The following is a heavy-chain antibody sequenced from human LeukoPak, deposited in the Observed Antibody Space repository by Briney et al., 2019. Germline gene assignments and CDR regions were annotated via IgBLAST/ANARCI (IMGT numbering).Heavy chain of an antibody. J-gene: IGHJ4*02. D-gene: IGHD5-24*01. CDR3: ARHRDGYSYPIVH. CDR2: MHYSGST. Sequence: SETLSLTCTVSGGSISSYYWSWIRQSPGKGLEWIAYMHYSGSTNYNPSLKSRVTISVDTSKNQFSLKLNSVTAADTAVYYCARHRDGYSYPIVHWGQGTLVSVSS. V-gene: IGHV4-59*08. CDR1: GGSISSYY.